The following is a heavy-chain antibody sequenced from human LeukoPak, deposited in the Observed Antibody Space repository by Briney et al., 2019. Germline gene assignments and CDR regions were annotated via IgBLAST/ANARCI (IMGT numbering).Heavy chain of an antibody. Sequence: GGSLRLSCAAFGFTFSNYWMSWVRQVPGKGLEWVANIKQDGNEKHYVDSVKGRFTISRDNAKNSLYLQMNSLRVEDTAVYYCARDRYFQYWGQGTLVIVSS. D-gene: IGHD1-14*01. V-gene: IGHV3-7*01. CDR1: GFTFSNYW. J-gene: IGHJ1*01. CDR2: IKQDGNEK. CDR3: ARDRYFQY.